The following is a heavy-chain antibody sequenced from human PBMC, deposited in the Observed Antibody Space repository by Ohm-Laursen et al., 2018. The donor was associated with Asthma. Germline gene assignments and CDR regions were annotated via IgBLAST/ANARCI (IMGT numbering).Heavy chain of an antibody. CDR3: ASVAAG. V-gene: IGHV3-7*01. Sequence: SLSLSCAAFGFTFRNHWMSWIRQAPGQGPEWVAEITDCGSTTYYVDSVTGRVTIFIDNAKNLVFLQMKSLSAEYTAVYYCASVAAGWGQGTRVTVSS. CDR2: ITDCGSTT. J-gene: IGHJ4*02. D-gene: IGHD6-19*01. CDR1: GFTFRNHW.